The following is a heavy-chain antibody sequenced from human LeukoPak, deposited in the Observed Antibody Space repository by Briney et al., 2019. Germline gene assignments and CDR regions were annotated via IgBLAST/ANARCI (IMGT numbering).Heavy chain of an antibody. J-gene: IGHJ6*03. V-gene: IGHV3-30*02. CDR1: GFTFSSYG. Sequence: GGSLRLSCAASGFTFSSYGMHWVRQAPGKGLEWVAFIRYDGSNKYYADSVKGRFTISRDNSKNTLYLQMNSLRAEDTAVYYCAKGGTTALRYYYYMDVWGKGTTVTVSS. CDR3: AKGGTTALRYYYYMDV. D-gene: IGHD4-11*01. CDR2: IRYDGSNK.